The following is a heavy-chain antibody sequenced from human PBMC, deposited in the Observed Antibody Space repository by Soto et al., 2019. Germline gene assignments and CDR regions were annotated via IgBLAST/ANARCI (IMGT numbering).Heavy chain of an antibody. D-gene: IGHD3-16*01. Sequence: SVKVSCKTSGGTFSTFGTSWVRQAPGQGLEWMGGIIPFFGTAEYSQKFEDRITITADESTNTVYMDLRSLTSEDTAIYYCARTAPMDAGDKYYYDFWGQGALVTVSS. V-gene: IGHV1-69*13. CDR1: GGTFSTFG. CDR2: IIPFFGTA. CDR3: ARTAPMDAGDKYYYDF. J-gene: IGHJ4*02.